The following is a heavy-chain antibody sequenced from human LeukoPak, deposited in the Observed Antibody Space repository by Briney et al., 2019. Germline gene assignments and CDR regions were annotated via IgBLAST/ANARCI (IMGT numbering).Heavy chain of an antibody. J-gene: IGHJ3*02. V-gene: IGHV3-23*01. CDR2: IDISGGST. CDR3: ASAGYTSSSGRAFDI. D-gene: IGHD6-13*01. CDR1: GFTFNSHA. Sequence: GGSLRLSCAVSGFTFNSHAMCCVRQAPGKGLEWVSNIDISGGSTYYADSVKGRFTISRDNSKNTLYLQMNSLRAEDTAVYYCASAGYTSSSGRAFDIWGQGTMVTVSS.